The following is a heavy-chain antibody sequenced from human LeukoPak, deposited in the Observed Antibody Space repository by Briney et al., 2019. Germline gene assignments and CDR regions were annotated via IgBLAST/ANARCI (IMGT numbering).Heavy chain of an antibody. CDR3: ASTSGSGSYYNDAFDI. V-gene: IGHV5-51*01. CDR1: GYIFSDFW. Sequence: GESLKISCKGSGYIFSDFWIVWVRQMPGQGLELMGIIYPGDSDTRYSPSFQGQVTISADKSISTAYLQWSSLKASDTAMYYCASTSGSGSYYNDAFDIWGQGTMVTVSS. CDR2: IYPGDSDT. D-gene: IGHD3-10*01. J-gene: IGHJ3*02.